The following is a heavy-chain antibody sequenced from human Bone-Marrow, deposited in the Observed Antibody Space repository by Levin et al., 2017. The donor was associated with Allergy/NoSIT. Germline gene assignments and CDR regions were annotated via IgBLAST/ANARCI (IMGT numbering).Heavy chain of an antibody. CDR3: AKGEKEVVKSIDAFDI. V-gene: IGHV3-9*01. CDR1: GFTFDDYA. J-gene: IGHJ3*02. D-gene: IGHD3-22*01. CDR2: ISWNSGSI. Sequence: SLKISCAASGFTFDDYAMHWVRQAPGKGLEWVSGISWNSGSIGYADSVKGRFTISRDNAKNSLYLQMNSLRAEDTALYYCAKGEKEVVKSIDAFDIWGQGTMVTVSS.